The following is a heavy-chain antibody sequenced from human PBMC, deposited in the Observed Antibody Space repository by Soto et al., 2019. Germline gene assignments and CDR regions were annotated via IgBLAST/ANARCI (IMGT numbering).Heavy chain of an antibody. CDR2: ISAHNGNT. Sequence: QVHLVQSGAEVKKPGASVEVSCQASGYAFTTYGITWVRQAPGQGLEWMGWISAHNGNTNYAQKLQGRVTVTRDTSTSTAYMELRSLRSDDTAVYYCARGRYGDYWGQGALVTLSS. V-gene: IGHV1-18*01. J-gene: IGHJ4*02. CDR1: GYAFTTYG. D-gene: IGHD4-17*01. CDR3: ARGRYGDY.